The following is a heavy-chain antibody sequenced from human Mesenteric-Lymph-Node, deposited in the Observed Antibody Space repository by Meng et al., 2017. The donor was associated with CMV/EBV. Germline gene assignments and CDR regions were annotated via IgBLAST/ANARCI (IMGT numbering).Heavy chain of an antibody. CDR1: GFTFSSYS. CDR3: ARDAFGFDY. V-gene: IGHV3-74*01. J-gene: IGHJ4*02. Sequence: GGSLRLSCAASGFTFSSYSLNWVRQAPGKGLVWVSRINSDGSSTTYADSVKGRFTISRDNAKNTLYLQMNSLRAEDTAVYYCARDAFGFDYWGQGTLVTVSS. CDR2: INSDGSST. D-gene: IGHD3-16*01.